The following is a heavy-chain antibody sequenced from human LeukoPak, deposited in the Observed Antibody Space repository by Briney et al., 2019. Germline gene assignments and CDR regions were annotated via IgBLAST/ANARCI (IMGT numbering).Heavy chain of an antibody. CDR3: GREGHYDSRGPDY. J-gene: IGHJ4*02. Sequence: PGGSLRLSCAASGFTFSNYWMHWVRQAPGKGLVWVSRIKTDGTSITYVDSVKGRFTISRDNAKNTLNLQMNSLRAEDTAVYYCGREGHYDSRGPDYWGQGTLVTVSS. CDR2: IKTDGTSI. V-gene: IGHV3-74*01. D-gene: IGHD3-22*01. CDR1: GFTFSNYW.